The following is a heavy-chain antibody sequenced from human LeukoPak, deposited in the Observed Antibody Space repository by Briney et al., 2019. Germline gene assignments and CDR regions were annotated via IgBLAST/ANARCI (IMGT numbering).Heavy chain of an antibody. J-gene: IGHJ4*02. CDR1: GFTFSSYS. CDR2: ISSSSSYI. CDR3: AREGIAVAGGFDY. D-gene: IGHD6-19*01. V-gene: IGHV3-21*01. Sequence: PGGSLRLSCAASGFTFSSYSMNWVRQAPGKGLEWVSSISSSSSYIYYADSVRGRFTISRDNAKTSLYLQMNSLRAEDTAVYYCAREGIAVAGGFDYWGQGTLVTVSS.